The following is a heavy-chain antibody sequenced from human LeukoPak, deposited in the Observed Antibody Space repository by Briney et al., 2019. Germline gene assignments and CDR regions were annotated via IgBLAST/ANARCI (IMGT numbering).Heavy chain of an antibody. CDR1: GFTVSSNY. Sequence: GSLRLSCAASGFTVSSNYMSWVRQAPGKGLEWIGSIYHSGSTYYNPSLKSRVTISVDTSKNQFSLKLSSVTAADTAVYYCARGPPLRGDFDYWGQGTLVTVSS. J-gene: IGHJ4*02. CDR3: ARGPPLRGDFDY. V-gene: IGHV4-38-2*01. CDR2: IYHSGST.